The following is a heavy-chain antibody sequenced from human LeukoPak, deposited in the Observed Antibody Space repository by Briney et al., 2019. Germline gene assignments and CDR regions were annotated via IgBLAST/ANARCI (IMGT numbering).Heavy chain of an antibody. J-gene: IGHJ5*02. CDR3: VRVSGFCTNGVCLSFDP. CDR1: GFTFTNYA. Sequence: AGGSLRLSCAASGFTFTNYAMNWVRQAPGKGLEWVATVSYDGTDTSYADSVKGRFAIFRDNSKNTLYLQMNSLRTEDTAVYYCVRVSGFCTNGVCLSFDPWGQGTLVTVSS. V-gene: IGHV3-30*09. D-gene: IGHD2-8*01. CDR2: VSYDGTDT.